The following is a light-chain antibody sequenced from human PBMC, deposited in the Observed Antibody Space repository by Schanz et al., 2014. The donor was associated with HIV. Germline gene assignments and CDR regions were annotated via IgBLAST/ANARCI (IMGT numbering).Light chain of an antibody. CDR1: QRLSSSY. Sequence: EIVLTQSPGSLSLSPGGRATLSFGASQRLSSSYLAWYQQKRDQPPRLLLYGASTRATGVPARFSGSGSGTDFTLTISSLEPEDFAVYYCQQRTNWPFTFGPGTKVDIK. CDR2: GAS. CDR3: QQRTNWPFT. V-gene: IGKV3D-20*02. J-gene: IGKJ3*01.